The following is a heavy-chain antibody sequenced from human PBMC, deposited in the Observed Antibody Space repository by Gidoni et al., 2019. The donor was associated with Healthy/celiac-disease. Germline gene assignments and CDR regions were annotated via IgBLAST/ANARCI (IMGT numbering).Heavy chain of an antibody. V-gene: IGHV4-39*01. CDR3: ARWKGGGVVASFDY. J-gene: IGHJ4*02. Sequence: QLQLQESGPGLVKPSGTLSHTCPVSGGSISSSSYYWGWIRQPPGKGLECIGSIYYSGSTYYNPSLKSRVTISVDTSKNQFSLKLSSVTAADTAVDYCARWKGGGVVASFDYWGQGTLVTVSS. D-gene: IGHD3-3*01. CDR2: IYYSGST. CDR1: GGSISSSSYY.